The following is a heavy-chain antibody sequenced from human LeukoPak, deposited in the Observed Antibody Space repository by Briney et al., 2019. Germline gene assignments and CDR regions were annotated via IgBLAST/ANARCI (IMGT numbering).Heavy chain of an antibody. V-gene: IGHV1-2*02. CDR3: ARARTLLWRGAFDI. CDR1: GYTFTSYD. D-gene: IGHD2-21*01. CDR2: INPNSGGT. Sequence: ASVKVSCKASGYTFTSYDINWVRQATGQGLEWMGWINPNSGGTNYAQKFQGRVTMTRDTSISTAYMELSRLRSDDTAVYYCARARTLLWRGAFDIWGQGTMVTVSS. J-gene: IGHJ3*02.